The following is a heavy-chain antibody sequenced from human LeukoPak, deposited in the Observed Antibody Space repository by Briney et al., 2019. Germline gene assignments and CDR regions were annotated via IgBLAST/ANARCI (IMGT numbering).Heavy chain of an antibody. CDR2: MNPNSGNR. D-gene: IGHD3-3*01. J-gene: IGHJ5*02. CDR3: ARVSNYDFWSGGSNWFDP. CDR1: GYTFTSYD. V-gene: IGHV1-8*03. Sequence: ASVKVSCKASGYTFTSYDINWVRQATGQGLEWMGWMNPNSGNRGYAQKFQGRVTITRNTSISTAYMELSSLRSEDTAVYYCARVSNYDFWSGGSNWFDPWGQETLVTVSS.